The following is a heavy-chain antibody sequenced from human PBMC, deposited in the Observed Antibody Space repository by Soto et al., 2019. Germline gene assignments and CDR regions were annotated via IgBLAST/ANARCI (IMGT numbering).Heavy chain of an antibody. J-gene: IGHJ6*02. CDR1: GGTFSSYA. CDR2: IIPIFGTA. D-gene: IGHD3-9*01. V-gene: IGHV1-69*13. CDR3: ARGAPVNYDILTGYYTGVDPTSYYYYYYGMDV. Sequence: SVKVSCKASGGTFSSYAISWVRQAPGQGLEWMGGIIPIFGTANYAQKFQGRVTITADESTSTAYMELSSLRSEDTAVYYCARGAPVNYDILTGYYTGVDPTSYYYYYYGMDVWGQGTTVTVSS.